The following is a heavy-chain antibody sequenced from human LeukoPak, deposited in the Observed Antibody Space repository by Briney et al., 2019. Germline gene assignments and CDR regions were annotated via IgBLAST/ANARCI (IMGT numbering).Heavy chain of an antibody. CDR2: ISYEGSNK. V-gene: IGHV3-30-3*01. CDR3: ARDVDYYDSSGPLAGSWFDP. D-gene: IGHD3-22*01. CDR1: GFTFSSYA. J-gene: IGHJ5*02. Sequence: GRSLRLSCAASGFTFSSYAMHWVRQAPGKGLEWVAVISYEGSNKYYADSVKGRFTISRDNSKNTLYLQMNSLRAEDTAVYYCARDVDYYDSSGPLAGSWFDPWGQGTLVTVSS.